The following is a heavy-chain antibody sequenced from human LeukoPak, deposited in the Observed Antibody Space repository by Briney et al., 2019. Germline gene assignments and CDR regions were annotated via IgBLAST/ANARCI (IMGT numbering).Heavy chain of an antibody. V-gene: IGHV4-34*01. J-gene: IGHJ3*02. D-gene: IGHD1-20*01. CDR3: ARHAFNLDAFDI. CDR1: GGSFSGYY. Sequence: PSETLSLTCGVYGGSFSGYYWSWIRQPPGKGLEWIGEINHSGSTNYNPSLKSRVTISLDTSKNQFSLRLSSVTAADTAVYYCARHAFNLDAFDIWGQETMVTVSS. CDR2: INHSGST.